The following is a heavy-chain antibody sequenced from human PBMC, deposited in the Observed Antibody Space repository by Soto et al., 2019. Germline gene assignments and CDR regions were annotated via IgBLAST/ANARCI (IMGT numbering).Heavy chain of an antibody. CDR1: GYTFSSYT. J-gene: IGHJ3*02. V-gene: IGHV1-69*08. CDR2: FIPILNKA. Sequence: ASVKVSCKASGYTFSSYTITWVRQAPGQGLEWMGRFIPILNKANYAQNFQGRVTITADKSTSTAYMQLSSLRSQDTAVYYCAREALSAFDIWGQGTMVTVSS. CDR3: AREALSAFDI.